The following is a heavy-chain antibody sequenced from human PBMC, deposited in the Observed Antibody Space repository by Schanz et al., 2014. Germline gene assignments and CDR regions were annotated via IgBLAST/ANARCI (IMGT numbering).Heavy chain of an antibody. CDR1: GYTFTTYY. J-gene: IGHJ4*02. Sequence: QVQLVQSGAEVKKPGVSVKVSCKASGYTFTTYYIHWVRQAPGQGLEWMGEINPSGGSTSYAQKFQGRVTMTRDTSTTTVYMELSSLRSEDTAVYYCARDGEAAAGCDYWGQGTLVTVSS. V-gene: IGHV1-46*03. D-gene: IGHD6-13*01. CDR3: ARDGEAAAGCDY. CDR2: INPSGGST.